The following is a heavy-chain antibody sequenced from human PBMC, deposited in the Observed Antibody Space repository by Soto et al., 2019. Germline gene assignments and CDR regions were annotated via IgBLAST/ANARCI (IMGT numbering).Heavy chain of an antibody. Sequence: LRLSCAASGFTFSSYGMHWVRQAPGKGLEWVAVISYDGSNKYYADSVKGRFTISRDNSKNTLYLQMNSLRAEDTAVYYCAKDLHQYCSSTSCYTGFDYWGQGTLVTVSS. V-gene: IGHV3-30*18. CDR1: GFTFSSYG. CDR3: AKDLHQYCSSTSCYTGFDY. J-gene: IGHJ4*02. CDR2: ISYDGSNK. D-gene: IGHD2-2*02.